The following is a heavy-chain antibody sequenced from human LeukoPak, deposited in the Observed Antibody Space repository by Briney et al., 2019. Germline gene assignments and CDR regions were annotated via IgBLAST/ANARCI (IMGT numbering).Heavy chain of an antibody. CDR2: IKQDGSEN. CDR3: ARYFHCSSTSCPAGDLNYYYYYMDV. D-gene: IGHD2-2*01. CDR1: GFTFSSYW. J-gene: IGHJ6*03. V-gene: IGHV3-7*01. Sequence: PGGSLRLSCAASGFTFSSYWMSWVRQAPGKGLEWVANIKQDGSENHYVDSVKGRFTISRDNAKSSLYLQMNSLRAEDTAVYYCARYFHCSSTSCPAGDLNYYYYYMDVWGRGTTVTVS.